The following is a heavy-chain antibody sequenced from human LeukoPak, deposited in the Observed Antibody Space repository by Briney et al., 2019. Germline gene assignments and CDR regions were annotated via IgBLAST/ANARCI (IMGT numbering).Heavy chain of an antibody. CDR1: GGSFSGYY. Sequence: SETLSLTCAVYGGSFSGYYWSWIRQPPGKGLEWIGEINHSGSTNYNPSLKSRVTISVDTSKNQFSLKLSSATAADTAVYYCAREEGSGWYYFDYWGQGTLVTVSS. V-gene: IGHV4-34*01. D-gene: IGHD6-19*01. CDR3: AREEGSGWYYFDY. CDR2: INHSGST. J-gene: IGHJ4*02.